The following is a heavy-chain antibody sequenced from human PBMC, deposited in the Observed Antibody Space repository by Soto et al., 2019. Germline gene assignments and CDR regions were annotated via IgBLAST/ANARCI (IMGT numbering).Heavy chain of an antibody. Sequence: LQLQGSGPGLVKPSETLSLTCTVSNGSISSRYYWGWLRQTPGKGLEWIASIYYVGSTYYSPSLESRVTISVDTSNNQFSLRLNSVTAADTAVYYCARTAVATHWYFDLWGRGTLVT. J-gene: IGHJ2*01. CDR3: ARTAVATHWYFDL. D-gene: IGHD6-19*01. CDR2: IYYVGST. CDR1: NGSISSRYY. V-gene: IGHV4-39*01.